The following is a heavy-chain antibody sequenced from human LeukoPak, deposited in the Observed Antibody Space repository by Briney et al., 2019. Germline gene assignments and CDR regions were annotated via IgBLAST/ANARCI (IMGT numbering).Heavy chain of an antibody. CDR2: INSDGSST. D-gene: IGHD6-13*01. J-gene: IGHJ4*02. CDR3: AKQETGYSSSWSPDYFDY. V-gene: IGHV3-74*01. Sequence: GGSLRLSCAASGFTFSSYWMHWVRQAPGKGLVWVSHINSDGSSTTYADSVKGRFTISRDNAKNTLYLQMNSLRAEDTAVYYCAKQETGYSSSWSPDYFDYWGQGTLVTVSS. CDR1: GFTFSSYW.